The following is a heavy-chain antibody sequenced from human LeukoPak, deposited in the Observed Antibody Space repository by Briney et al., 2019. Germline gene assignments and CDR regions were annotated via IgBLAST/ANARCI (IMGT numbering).Heavy chain of an antibody. J-gene: IGHJ4*02. Sequence: PSETLSLTCTVSDGSISSYYWSWIRQPPGKGLEWIGYFYYSGSTNYNPSLKSRVTISVDTSKNQFSLTLSSVTAADTAVYYCARHRKGGNYRGSFDYWGQGTLVTVSS. CDR1: DGSISSYY. D-gene: IGHD1-26*01. CDR3: ARHRKGGNYRGSFDY. CDR2: FYYSGST. V-gene: IGHV4-59*01.